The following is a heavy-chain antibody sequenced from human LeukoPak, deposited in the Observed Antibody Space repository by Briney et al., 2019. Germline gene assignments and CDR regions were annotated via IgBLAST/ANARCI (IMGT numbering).Heavy chain of an antibody. J-gene: IGHJ4*02. V-gene: IGHV4-59*01. Sequence: SETLSLTCTISGASMSPYYWNWIRQPPGKGLEWIGNIYFSGTFNYNPSLKSRVTISLDTSRNQFSLKLSSVTAADTAVYFCARDLDGSNQLFDFWGQGALVIVSS. CDR2: IYFSGTF. D-gene: IGHD5-24*01. CDR1: GASMSPYY. CDR3: ARDLDGSNQLFDF.